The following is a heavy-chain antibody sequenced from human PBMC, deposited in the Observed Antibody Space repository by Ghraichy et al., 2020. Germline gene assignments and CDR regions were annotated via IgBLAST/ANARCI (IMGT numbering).Heavy chain of an antibody. CDR3: ARRPVIVVVTGGGAFDI. CDR2: IYYSGST. J-gene: IGHJ3*02. D-gene: IGHD2-21*02. Sequence: SQTLSLTCTVSGGSISSGDYYWSWIRQPPGKGLEWIGYIYYSGSTYYNPSLKSRVTISVDTSKNQFSLKLSSVTAADTAVYYCARRPVIVVVTGGGAFDIWGQGTMVTVSS. V-gene: IGHV4-30-4*01. CDR1: GGSISSGDYY.